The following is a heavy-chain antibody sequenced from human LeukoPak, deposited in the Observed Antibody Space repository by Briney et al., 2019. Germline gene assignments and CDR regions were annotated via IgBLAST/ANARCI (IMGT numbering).Heavy chain of an antibody. CDR1: GYTFTGYY. Sequence: GASVKVSCKASGYTFTGYYMHWVRQAPGQGLEWMGWINPNSGGTNYAQKFQGRVTMTRDTSISKAYMELSRLRSDDTAVYYCATASGSYYAEYSQHWGQGTLVTVSS. J-gene: IGHJ1*01. V-gene: IGHV1-2*02. CDR3: ATASGSYYAEYSQH. CDR2: INPNSGGT. D-gene: IGHD1-26*01.